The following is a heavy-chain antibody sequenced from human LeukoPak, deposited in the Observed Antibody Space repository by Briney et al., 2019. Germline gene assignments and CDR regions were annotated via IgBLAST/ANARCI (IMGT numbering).Heavy chain of an antibody. J-gene: IGHJ4*02. V-gene: IGHV3-73*01. CDR1: GFTFSDSA. D-gene: IGHD3/OR15-3a*01. Sequence: GGSLKLSCAASGFTFSDSAIHWVRQASGKGLEWVGRIRGRVHNYATAYAASVRGRFTISRDESKNTAYLQMNGLKTEDTAVYYCSTLPMSTGLGYWGQGTLVTVSS. CDR3: STLPMSTGLGY. CDR2: IRGRVHNYAT.